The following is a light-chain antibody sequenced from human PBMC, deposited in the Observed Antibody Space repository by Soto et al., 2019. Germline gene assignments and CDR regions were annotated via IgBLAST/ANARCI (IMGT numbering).Light chain of an antibody. V-gene: IGKV3-20*01. CDR1: QSVSSSF. CDR2: GAS. CDR3: QQYGSTPLT. J-gene: IGKJ4*01. Sequence: EIVMTQSPATLSVSPLERATLSFRASQSVSSSFLAWYQQKPGQSPRLLIYGASNRASGIPDRFSGSASGADFTLSIARLEPEDFAMYYCQQYGSTPLTFGGGTKVDI.